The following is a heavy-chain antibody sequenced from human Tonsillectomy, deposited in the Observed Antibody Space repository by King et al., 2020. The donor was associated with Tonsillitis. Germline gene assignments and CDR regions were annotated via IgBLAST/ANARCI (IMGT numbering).Heavy chain of an antibody. D-gene: IGHD6-19*01. CDR3: ARGGWSTLDS. J-gene: IGHJ4*02. Sequence: VQLVESGGGLVQPGGSLRLSCFMSGFNVSNYWMSWVRQPPGKGLEWLTNIKPGDNGQFYVDSVKGRFTISKDDAKNSLFLDMHSLSREDTATYYCARGGWSTLDSWGQGGVVIVSS. V-gene: IGHV3-7*01. CDR2: IKPGDNGQ. CDR1: GFNVSNYW.